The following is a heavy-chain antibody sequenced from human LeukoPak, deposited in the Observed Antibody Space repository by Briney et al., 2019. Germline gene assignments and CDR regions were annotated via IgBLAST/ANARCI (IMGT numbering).Heavy chain of an antibody. CDR2: ISYDGSNK. Sequence: GGSLRLSCAASGFTFSSYGMHWVRQAPGKGLEWVAVISYDGSNKYCADSVKGRFTISRDNSKNTLYLQMNSLRAEDTAVYYCAKGGSFDYWGQGTLVTVSS. CDR3: AKGGSFDY. CDR1: GFTFSSYG. J-gene: IGHJ4*02. V-gene: IGHV3-30*18.